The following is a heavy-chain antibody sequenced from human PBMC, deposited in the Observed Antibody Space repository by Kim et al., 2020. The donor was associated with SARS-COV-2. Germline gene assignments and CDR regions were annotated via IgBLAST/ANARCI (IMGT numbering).Heavy chain of an antibody. V-gene: IGHV4-31*03. Sequence: SETLSLTCSVSGGSIRSGGKFWTWIRQHPAKGLEWIGYISYSGNPHYSPSLRSRVSISLQTSENQFSLELTSVTAADTAVYYCARGPPLDYWGQGILVT. CDR1: GGSIRSGGKF. CDR2: ISYSGNP. J-gene: IGHJ4*02. CDR3: ARGPPLDY.